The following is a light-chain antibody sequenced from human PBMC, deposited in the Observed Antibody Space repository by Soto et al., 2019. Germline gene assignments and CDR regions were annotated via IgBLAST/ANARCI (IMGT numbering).Light chain of an antibody. CDR2: EVN. Sequence: QSALTQPACVAGSPGQSITISCTGTSSDVGTYNLVSWYQQLPDKAPKLIIHEVNKRPSGVSTRFSGSKSGNTAYLTISGLQPDDDADYHCYSYAGSSTYVFGTGTKLTVL. CDR1: SSDVGTYNL. CDR3: YSYAGSSTYV. V-gene: IGLV2-23*02. J-gene: IGLJ1*01.